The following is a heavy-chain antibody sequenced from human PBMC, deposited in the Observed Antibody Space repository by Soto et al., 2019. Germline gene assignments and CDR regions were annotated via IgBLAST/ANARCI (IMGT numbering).Heavy chain of an antibody. D-gene: IGHD2-15*01. J-gene: IGHJ4*02. CDR1: GFTFSSYW. Sequence: EVQLVESGGGLVQPGGSLRLSCVTSGFTFSSYWMHWVRQDPGKGLVWVACLSGDGTDTRYADSVQGRFSISRDNAKDTLYLQMNSLKDEDTAVYFCGRDPMDSTPIDLWGQGALVTVSS. CDR2: LSGDGTDT. CDR3: GRDPMDSTPIDL. V-gene: IGHV3-74*01.